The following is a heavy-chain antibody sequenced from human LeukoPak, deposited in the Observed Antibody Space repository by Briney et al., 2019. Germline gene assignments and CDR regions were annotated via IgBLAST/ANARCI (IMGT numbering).Heavy chain of an antibody. CDR1: GGSFSSSSYY. CDR3: ARRGAVVVVTAAFDY. V-gene: IGHV4-39*01. Sequence: SETLSLTCTVSGGSFSSSSYYWGWIRQAPGKGLEGIVSSNYSGSTYYNPSLKSRGTISVDTSKNPFSLKLSSVTAADPAVYYCARRGAVVVVTAAFDYWGQGTLVTVSS. D-gene: IGHD2-21*02. CDR2: SNYSGST. J-gene: IGHJ4*02.